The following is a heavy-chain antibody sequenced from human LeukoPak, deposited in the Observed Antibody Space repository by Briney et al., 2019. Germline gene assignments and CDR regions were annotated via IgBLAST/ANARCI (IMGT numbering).Heavy chain of an antibody. CDR3: ARDAGIAAAAYGRSEYYYYYMDV. D-gene: IGHD6-13*01. Sequence: LVASVKVSCKASGYTFTDYYMQWVRQAPGQGLEWMGWFNPNSGGTNYAQKLQGRVTMTTDTSTSTAYMELRSLRSDDTAVYYCARDAGIAAAAYGRSEYYYYYMDVWGKGTTVTVSS. J-gene: IGHJ6*03. CDR1: GYTFTDYY. CDR2: FNPNSGGT. V-gene: IGHV1-2*03.